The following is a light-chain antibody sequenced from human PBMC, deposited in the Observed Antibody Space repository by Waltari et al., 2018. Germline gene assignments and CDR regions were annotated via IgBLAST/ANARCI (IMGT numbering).Light chain of an antibody. J-gene: IGKJ2*01. V-gene: IGKV3-20*01. CDR2: GSS. CDR1: QRLIKSY. Sequence: EVVLTQSPGTLSLSPGERATLSCRASQRLIKSYLAWYQQKPVQAPTLLNYGSSNRAAGIPDRFRASGSETDFTLTISRLEPEDVGVCYCQQYGSSVMYTSGQGTKLEI. CDR3: QQYGSSVMYT.